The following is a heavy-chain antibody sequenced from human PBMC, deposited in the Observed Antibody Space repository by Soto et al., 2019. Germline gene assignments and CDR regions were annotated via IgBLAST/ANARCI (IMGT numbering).Heavy chain of an antibody. V-gene: IGHV3-30-3*01. Sequence: HPGGSLRLSCAASGFTFSSYAMHWVRQAPGKGLEWVAVISYDGSNKYYADSVKGRFTISRDNSKNTLYLQMNSLRAEDTAVYYCARASRTYCSGGSCYSALLVQFDYWGQGTLVTVSS. CDR2: ISYDGSNK. CDR1: GFTFSSYA. D-gene: IGHD2-15*01. CDR3: ARASRTYCSGGSCYSALLVQFDY. J-gene: IGHJ4*02.